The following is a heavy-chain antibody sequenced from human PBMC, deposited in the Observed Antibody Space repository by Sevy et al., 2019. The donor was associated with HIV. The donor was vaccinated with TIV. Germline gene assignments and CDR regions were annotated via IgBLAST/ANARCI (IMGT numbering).Heavy chain of an antibody. V-gene: IGHV1-69*13. CDR2: IIPIFGTA. CDR1: GGTFSSYA. D-gene: IGHD6-13*01. J-gene: IGHJ5*02. Sequence: ASVKVSCKASGGTFSSYAISWVRQAPGQGLEWMGGIIPIFGTANYAQKFQGRVTITADESTSTAYMELSSLRSEDTAVYYCARWSSSPQYNWFDHWGQGTLVTVSS. CDR3: ARWSSSPQYNWFDH.